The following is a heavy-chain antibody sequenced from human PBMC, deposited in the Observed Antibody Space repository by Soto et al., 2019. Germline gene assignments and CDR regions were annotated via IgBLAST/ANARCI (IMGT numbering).Heavy chain of an antibody. Sequence: QVHLVQSGAEVKKPGASVKVSCKASGYPFTNYDINWVRQAPGQGLEWMGWISNYTGNTNYAQKLQGRVTMTTDTSTITAYKEMRSLRSDDTGVYYCARGYYYGSGRPTPGGMDVWGQGTTVTVSS. CDR3: ARGYYYGSGRPTPGGMDV. J-gene: IGHJ6*02. CDR1: GYPFTNYD. D-gene: IGHD3-10*01. CDR2: ISNYTGNT. V-gene: IGHV1-18*01.